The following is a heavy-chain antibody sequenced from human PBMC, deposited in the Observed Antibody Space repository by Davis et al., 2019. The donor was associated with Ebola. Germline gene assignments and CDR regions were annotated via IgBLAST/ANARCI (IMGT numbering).Heavy chain of an antibody. CDR2: INSDGSST. V-gene: IGHV3-74*01. D-gene: IGHD3-3*01. J-gene: IGHJ4*02. CDR3: ARAGRFLEWLIDY. Sequence: PGGSLRLSCAASGFTFSSYWMHWVRQAPGKGLVWVSRINSDGSSTSYADSVKGRFTISRDNAKNTLYLQMNSLRAEDTAVYYCARAGRFLEWLIDYWGQGTLVTVSS. CDR1: GFTFSSYW.